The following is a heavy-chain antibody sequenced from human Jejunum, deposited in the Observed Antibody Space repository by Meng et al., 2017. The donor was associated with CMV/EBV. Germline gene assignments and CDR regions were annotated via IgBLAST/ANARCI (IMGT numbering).Heavy chain of an antibody. V-gene: IGHV4-59*11. CDR3: ARGWADIRFSGAMDV. D-gene: IGHD2-15*01. CDR1: HD. Sequence: HDWSWMRQSSGKGLEWIAYVSYNGNTNYNPSLRRRVYISSDAAKNQFSLRLTSATTADTAVYYCARGWADIRFSGAMDVWGQGITVTVSS. CDR2: VSYNGNT. J-gene: IGHJ6*02.